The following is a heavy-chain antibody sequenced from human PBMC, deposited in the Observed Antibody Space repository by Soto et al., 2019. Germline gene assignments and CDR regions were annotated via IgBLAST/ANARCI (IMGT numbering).Heavy chain of an antibody. D-gene: IGHD3-10*01. CDR2: IYYSGST. CDR1: GGSISSGAYY. V-gene: IGHV4-31*03. CDR3: ARGYGSVNWHFDL. J-gene: IGHJ2*01. Sequence: QAQLHASGPGLVKPSQTLSLTCTVSGGSISSGAYYWSWIRQHPGKGLEWIGYIYYSGSTYYNPSLKSRVTISVDTSKNQVSLKLISVTAADTAVYHCARGYGSVNWHFDLWGRGTLVTVSS.